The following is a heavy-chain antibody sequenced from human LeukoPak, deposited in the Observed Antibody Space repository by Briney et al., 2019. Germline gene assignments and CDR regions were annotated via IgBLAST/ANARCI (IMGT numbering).Heavy chain of an antibody. CDR3: ARDRAPYYHDSSGYYPPWDAFDI. CDR2: ISSSSSYI. J-gene: IGHJ3*02. D-gene: IGHD3-22*01. CDR1: GFTFSSYS. V-gene: IGHV3-21*01. Sequence: GGSLRLSCAASGFTFSSYSMNWVRQAPGKGLEWVSSISSSSSYIYYADSVKGRFTISRDNAKNSLYLQMNSLRAEDTAVYYCARDRAPYYHDSSGYYPPWDAFDIWGQGTMVTVSS.